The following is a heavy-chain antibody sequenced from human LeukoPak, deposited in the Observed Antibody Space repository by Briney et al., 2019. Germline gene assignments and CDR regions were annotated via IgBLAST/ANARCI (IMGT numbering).Heavy chain of an antibody. J-gene: IGHJ3*02. D-gene: IGHD2-2*02. Sequence: PSETLSLTCAVYGGSFSGYYWSWIRQPPGKGLEWIAEINHSGSTNYNPSLKSRVTISVDTSKNPLSLMLSSVTAADTAVYYCASDYCSTTSCYNGYSAFDTWGQGTMVTVSS. CDR1: GGSFSGYY. CDR3: ASDYCSTTSCYNGYSAFDT. CDR2: INHSGST. V-gene: IGHV4-34*01.